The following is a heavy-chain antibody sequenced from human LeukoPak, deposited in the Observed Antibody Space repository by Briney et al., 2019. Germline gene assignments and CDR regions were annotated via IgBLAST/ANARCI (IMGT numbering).Heavy chain of an antibody. Sequence: GGSLRLSCAAFGFTFGAYYMTWVRQAPGKGLEWVANIKQDGSEKYYVDSVKGRFTISRDNANNSLYLQMNSLRAEDTAVYYCARMSGIAVAAIWISYFDYWGQGTLVTVSS. V-gene: IGHV3-7*03. CDR2: IKQDGSEK. CDR3: ARMSGIAVAAIWISYFDY. CDR1: GFTFGAYY. D-gene: IGHD6-19*01. J-gene: IGHJ4*02.